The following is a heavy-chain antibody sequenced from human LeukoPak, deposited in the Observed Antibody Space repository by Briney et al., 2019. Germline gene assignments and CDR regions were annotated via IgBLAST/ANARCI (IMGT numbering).Heavy chain of an antibody. D-gene: IGHD3-16*01. Sequence: GGSLRLSCAASGFTFSSYAMSWVRQAPGEGLEWVSAISGSGGSTYYADSVKGRFTISRDNSKNTLYLQMNSLRAEDTAVYYCAKSTPTSLNYYYYYGMDVWGQGTTVTVSS. J-gene: IGHJ6*02. CDR1: GFTFSSYA. CDR3: AKSTPTSLNYYYYYGMDV. V-gene: IGHV3-23*01. CDR2: ISGSGGST.